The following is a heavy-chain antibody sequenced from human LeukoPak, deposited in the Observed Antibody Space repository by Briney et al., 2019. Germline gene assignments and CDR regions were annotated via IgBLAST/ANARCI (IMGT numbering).Heavy chain of an antibody. V-gene: IGHV4-59*08. CDR2: IYYSGST. J-gene: IGHJ4*02. Sequence: SSGTLSLTCTVSGGSISSYYWSWIRQPPGKGLEWIGYIYYSGSTNYNPSLKSRVTISVDTSKNQFSLKLSSVTAADTAVYYCARHSRYCSSTSCHIFDYWGQGTLVTVSS. CDR1: GGSISSYY. D-gene: IGHD2-2*01. CDR3: ARHSRYCSSTSCHIFDY.